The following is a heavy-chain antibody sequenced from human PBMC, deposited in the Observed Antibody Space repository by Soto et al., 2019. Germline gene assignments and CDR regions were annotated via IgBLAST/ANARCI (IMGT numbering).Heavy chain of an antibody. J-gene: IGHJ5*02. D-gene: IGHD3-3*01. CDR3: ARELTYYDFWSGPQNWFDP. Sequence: GGSLRLSCAASGFTFDDYAMHWVRQAPGKGLEWVSGISYDGSNKYYADSVKGRFTISRDNSKNTLYLQMNSLRAEDTAVYYCARELTYYDFWSGPQNWFDPWGQGTLVTVSS. CDR2: ISYDGSNK. CDR1: GFTFDDYA. V-gene: IGHV3-30-3*01.